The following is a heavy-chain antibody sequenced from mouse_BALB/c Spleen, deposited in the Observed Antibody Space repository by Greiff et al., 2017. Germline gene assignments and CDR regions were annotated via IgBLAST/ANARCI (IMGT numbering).Heavy chain of an antibody. D-gene: IGHD2-14*01. CDR2: ISSGSSTI. CDR3: ARSVYRYHGFDY. J-gene: IGHJ2*01. V-gene: IGHV5-17*02. Sequence: EVMLVESGGGLVQPGGSRKLSCAASGFTFSSFGMHWVRQAPEKGLEWVAYISSGSSTIYYADTVKGRFTISRDNPKNTLFLQMTSLRSEDTAMYYCARSVYRYHGFDYWGQGTTLTVSS. CDR1: GFTFSSFG.